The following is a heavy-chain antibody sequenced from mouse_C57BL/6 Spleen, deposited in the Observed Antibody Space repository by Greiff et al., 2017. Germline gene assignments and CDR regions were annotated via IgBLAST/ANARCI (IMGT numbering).Heavy chain of an antibody. V-gene: IGHV1-82*01. D-gene: IGHD1-1*01. J-gene: IGHJ4*01. CDR3: AIYYGSSPYAMDY. CDR1: GYAFSSSW. Sequence: VKLQESGPELVKPGASVKISCKASGYAFSSSWMNWVKQRPGKGLEWIGRIYPGDGDTNYNGKFKGKATLTADKSSSTAYMQLSSLTSEDSAVYFCAIYYGSSPYAMDYWGQGTSVTVSS. CDR2: IYPGDGDT.